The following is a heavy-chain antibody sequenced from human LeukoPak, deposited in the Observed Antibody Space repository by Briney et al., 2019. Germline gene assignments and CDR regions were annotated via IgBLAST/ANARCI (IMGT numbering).Heavy chain of an antibody. CDR2: ISSSSSYI. J-gene: IGHJ4*02. Sequence: GGFLRLSCAASGFTFSSYSMNWVRQAPGKGLEWVSSISSSSSYIYYADSVKGRFTISRDNAKNSLYLQMNSLRAEDTAVYYCARDLSSGWYYFDYWGQGTLVTVSS. V-gene: IGHV3-21*01. CDR1: GFTFSSYS. CDR3: ARDLSSGWYYFDY. D-gene: IGHD6-19*01.